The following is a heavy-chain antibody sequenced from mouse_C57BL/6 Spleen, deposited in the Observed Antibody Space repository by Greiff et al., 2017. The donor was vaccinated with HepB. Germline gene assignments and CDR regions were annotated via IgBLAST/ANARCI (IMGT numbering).Heavy chain of an antibody. Sequence: VQLQQPGAELVMPGASVKLSCKASGYTFTSYWMHWVKQRPGQGLEWIGEIDPSDSYTNYNQKFKGKSTLTVDKSSSTAYMQLSSLTSEDSAVYYCARIGGAMDYWCQGTSVTVSS. J-gene: IGHJ4*01. CDR1: GYTFTSYW. CDR3: ARIGGAMDY. CDR2: IDPSDSYT. V-gene: IGHV1-69*01. D-gene: IGHD2-14*01.